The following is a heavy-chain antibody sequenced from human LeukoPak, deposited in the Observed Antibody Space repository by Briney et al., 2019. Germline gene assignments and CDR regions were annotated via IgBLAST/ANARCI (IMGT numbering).Heavy chain of an antibody. CDR2: ISGSGGST. D-gene: IGHD3-9*01. CDR1: GFSFRSYA. J-gene: IGHJ4*02. Sequence: PGGSLRLSCAASGFSFRSYAMSWVRQAPGMGLEWVSAISGSGGSTYYADSVKGRFTISRDNSKNTLYLQMNSLRAEDTAVYYCAKSEEYYDILTGYYLDYWGQGTLVTVSS. V-gene: IGHV3-23*01. CDR3: AKSEEYYDILTGYYLDY.